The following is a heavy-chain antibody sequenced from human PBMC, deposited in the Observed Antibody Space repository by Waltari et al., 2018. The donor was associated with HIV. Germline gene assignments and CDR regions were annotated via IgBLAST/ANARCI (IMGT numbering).Heavy chain of an antibody. J-gene: IGHJ3*02. V-gene: IGHV3-9*01. D-gene: IGHD3-9*01. CDR1: GFKFDDYA. Sequence: EVQLVESGGGLVQPGGSLRLSCAASGFKFDDYAMYWVRQAPGEGLEWVSCISWDSGTIGYADSVKGRFTISRDNANNFLSLQMNNLRAEDTALYYCAKVGMTTLTSYAVDIWGQGTMVTVSS. CDR2: ISWDSGTI. CDR3: AKVGMTTLTSYAVDI.